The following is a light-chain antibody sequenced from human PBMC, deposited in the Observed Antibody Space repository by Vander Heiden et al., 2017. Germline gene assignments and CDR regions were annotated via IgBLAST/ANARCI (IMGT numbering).Light chain of an antibody. CDR3: QQSYSIPYT. CDR1: ENINSY. J-gene: IGKJ2*01. V-gene: IGKV1-39*01. Sequence: EIQMTQSPSFLSASVGDRVNFTCRASENINSYLNWYQQKLGKAPKLLIYAASTLQSGVPSRFSGSGSGTDFTLTISSLQPEDFASYYCQQSYSIPYTFGQGTKLEIK. CDR2: AAS.